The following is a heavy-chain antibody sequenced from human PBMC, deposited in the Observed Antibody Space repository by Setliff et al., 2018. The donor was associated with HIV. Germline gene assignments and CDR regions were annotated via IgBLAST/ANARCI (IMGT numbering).Heavy chain of an antibody. CDR2: IYYSGST. D-gene: IGHD3-22*01. CDR3: ARSRTSSGYYGVTGYGMDV. CDR1: GGSISSDY. Sequence: SATLSLTCTVSGGSISSDYWSWIRQPPGQGLEWIGYIYYSGSTNYNSSLKSRVTISVATSTNQFSLKLNSVTTADTAVYYCARSRTSSGYYGVTGYGMDVWGQGTTVTVSS. V-gene: IGHV4-59*01. J-gene: IGHJ6*02.